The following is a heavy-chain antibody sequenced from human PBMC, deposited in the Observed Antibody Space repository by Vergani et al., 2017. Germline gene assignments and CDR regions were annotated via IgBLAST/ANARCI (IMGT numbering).Heavy chain of an antibody. CDR1: GGSFSGYY. CDR2: INHSGST. V-gene: IGHV4-34*01. J-gene: IGHJ3*02. D-gene: IGHD3-10*01. Sequence: QVQLQQWGAGLLKPSETLSLTCAVYGGSFSGYYWSWIRQPPGKGLEWIGEINHSGSTNYNPSLKSRVTISVDTSKNQLSLKLSSVTAADTAMYYCARPGSVTMVRGVLTDAFDIWGQGTMVTVSS. CDR3: ARPGSVTMVRGVLTDAFDI.